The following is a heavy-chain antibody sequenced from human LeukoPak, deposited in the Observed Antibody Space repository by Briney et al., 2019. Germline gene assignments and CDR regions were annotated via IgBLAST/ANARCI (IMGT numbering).Heavy chain of an antibody. CDR2: IDYDSSHI. D-gene: IGHD3-9*01. J-gene: IGHJ4*02. CDR3: ARDPLRYLRVGHYDY. CDR1: GFTFSNSA. V-gene: IGHV3-21*01. Sequence: GGSLRLSCAASGFTFSNSAMNWVRQGPGKGLEWVSAIDYDSSHIYYAASVRGRFAISRDNARNSVYLQMNSLRVEDTAVYYCARDPLRYLRVGHYDYWGQGTLVAVSS.